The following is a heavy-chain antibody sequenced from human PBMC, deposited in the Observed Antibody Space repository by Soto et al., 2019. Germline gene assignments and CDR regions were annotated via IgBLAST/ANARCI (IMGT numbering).Heavy chain of an antibody. Sequence: PSETLSLTCTVSGGSISSGYYYWSWIRQPPGKGLEWIAYIHYSWSTYYNPSLKSRVTISVDTSKNQFSLKMSSVTAADTAVYYCARSRYSGSYFFDYGGQGILVTVSS. J-gene: IGHJ4*02. CDR2: IHYSWST. CDR1: GGSISSGYYY. D-gene: IGHD1-26*01. CDR3: ARSRYSGSYFFDY. V-gene: IGHV4-30-4*01.